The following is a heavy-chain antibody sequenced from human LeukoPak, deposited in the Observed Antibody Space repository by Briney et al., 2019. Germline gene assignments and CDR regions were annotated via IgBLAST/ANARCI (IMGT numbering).Heavy chain of an antibody. CDR3: ARSYSSSWYYFDY. Sequence: SETLSLTCAVYGGSFSGYYWSWIRQPPGKGLEWIGEIYHSGSTNYNPSLKSRVTISVDKSKNQFSLKLSSVTAADTAVYYCARSYSSSWYYFDYWGQGTLVTVSS. CDR1: GGSFSGYY. CDR2: IYHSGST. J-gene: IGHJ4*02. D-gene: IGHD6-13*01. V-gene: IGHV4-34*01.